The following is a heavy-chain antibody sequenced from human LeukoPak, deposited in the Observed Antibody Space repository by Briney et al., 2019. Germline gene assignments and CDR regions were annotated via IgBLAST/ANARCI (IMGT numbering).Heavy chain of an antibody. V-gene: IGHV3-30-3*01. J-gene: IGHJ4*02. CDR2: ISYDGSNE. D-gene: IGHD3-10*01. CDR3: ARVGYYASGPFSYFDY. CDR1: GFTFSGYA. Sequence: GGSLRLSCAASGFTFSGYAMHWVRQAPGMGLEWVAVISYDGSNEYYADSVKGRFTISRDNSKNTLYLQMNSLSVEDTAVYYCARVGYYASGPFSYFDYWGQGTLVTVSS.